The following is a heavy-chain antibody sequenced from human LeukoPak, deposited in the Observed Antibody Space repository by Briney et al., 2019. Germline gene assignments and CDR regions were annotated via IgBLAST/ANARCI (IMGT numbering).Heavy chain of an antibody. CDR3: AGDPGDY. J-gene: IGHJ4*02. CDR2: ISYDGSNE. V-gene: IGHV3-30-3*01. CDR1: GFTFSSYT. Sequence: PGGSLRLSSAASGFTFSSYTIHWVRQAPGKGLEWVALISYDGSNEYYADSVKGRFTISRDNSKNTLYLQMNSLRAEDTAVYYCAGDPGDYWGQGTLVTVSS.